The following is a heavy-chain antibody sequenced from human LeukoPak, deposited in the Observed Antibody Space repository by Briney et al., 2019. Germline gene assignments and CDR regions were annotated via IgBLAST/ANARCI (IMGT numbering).Heavy chain of an antibody. CDR1: GGSISSYY. CDR3: ARGWQLVWFDP. V-gene: IGHV4-59*01. Sequence: SETLSLTCTVSGGSISSYYWSWIRQPPGKGLEWIAYIYYSGGTNYNPSLKSRVTISVDTSKNQFSLKLSSVTAADTAVYYCARGWQLVWFDPWGQGTLVTVSS. J-gene: IGHJ5*02. D-gene: IGHD6-6*01. CDR2: IYYSGGT.